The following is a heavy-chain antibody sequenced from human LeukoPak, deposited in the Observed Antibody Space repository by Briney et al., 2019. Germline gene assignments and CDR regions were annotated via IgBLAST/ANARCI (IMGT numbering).Heavy chain of an antibody. J-gene: IGHJ3*02. CDR3: AVSPVGSGSQRLFDI. CDR2: IIPIFGTA. D-gene: IGHD1-26*01. Sequence: GASVKVSCKASGYTFTGYYMHWVRQAPGQGLEWMGGIIPIFGTANYAQKFQGRVTITTDESTSTAYMELSSLRSEDTAVYYCAVSPVGSGSQRLFDIWGQGTMVTVSS. V-gene: IGHV1-69*05. CDR1: GYTFTGYY.